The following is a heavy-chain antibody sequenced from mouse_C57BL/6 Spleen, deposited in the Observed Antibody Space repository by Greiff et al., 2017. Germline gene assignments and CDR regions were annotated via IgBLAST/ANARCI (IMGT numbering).Heavy chain of an antibody. D-gene: IGHD1-1*01. CDR2: IWSGGST. CDR3: ARKRDGSSYGWYFDV. J-gene: IGHJ1*03. Sequence: QVQLKQSGPGLVQPSQSLSITCTVSGFSLTSYGVHWVRQSPGKGLEWLGVIWSGGSTDYNAAFISRLSISKDNSKSQVFFKMNSLQADDTAIYYCARKRDGSSYGWYFDVWGTGTTVTVSS. CDR1: GFSLTSYG. V-gene: IGHV2-2*01.